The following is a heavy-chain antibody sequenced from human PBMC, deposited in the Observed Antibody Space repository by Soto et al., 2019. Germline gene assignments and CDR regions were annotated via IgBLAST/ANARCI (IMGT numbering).Heavy chain of an antibody. CDR1: GFTFSSYA. D-gene: IGHD2-15*01. J-gene: IGHJ6*02. CDR2: ISYDGSNK. CDR3: ARAYCSGGSCYYYYYYGMDV. V-gene: IGHV3-30-3*01. Sequence: GGSLRLSCAASGFTFSSYAMHWVRQAPGKGLEWVAVISYDGSNKYYADSVKGRFTISRDNSKNTLYLQMNSLRAEDTAVYYCARAYCSGGSCYYYYYYGMDVWGQGTTVTVSS.